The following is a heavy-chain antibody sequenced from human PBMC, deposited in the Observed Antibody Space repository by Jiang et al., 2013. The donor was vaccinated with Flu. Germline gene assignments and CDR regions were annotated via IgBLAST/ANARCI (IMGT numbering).Heavy chain of an antibody. D-gene: IGHD6-13*01. V-gene: IGHV3-33*01. CDR2: DGSNK. J-gene: IGHJ6*02. CDR3: ARDRGIAAAGTDGMDV. Sequence: DGSNKYYADSVKGRXTISRDNSKNTLYLQMNSLRAEDTAVYYCARDRGIAAAGTDGMDVWGQGTTATVSS.